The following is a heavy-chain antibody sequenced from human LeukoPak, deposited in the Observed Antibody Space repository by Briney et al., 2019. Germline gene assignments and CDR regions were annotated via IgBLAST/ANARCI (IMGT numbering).Heavy chain of an antibody. CDR3: AKGDTTRELPHDD. CDR2: ISGSGGST. V-gene: IGHV3-23*01. J-gene: IGHJ4*02. D-gene: IGHD1-26*01. CDR1: GFTFSSYA. Sequence: GGSLRLSCAASGFTFSSYAMRWVRQAPGKGRGWDSAISGSGGSTYYADSVKGRFTTTRGKSKHTLYLQTNSLRAEDTAVYYCAKGDTTRELPHDDWGQGTLVTVSS.